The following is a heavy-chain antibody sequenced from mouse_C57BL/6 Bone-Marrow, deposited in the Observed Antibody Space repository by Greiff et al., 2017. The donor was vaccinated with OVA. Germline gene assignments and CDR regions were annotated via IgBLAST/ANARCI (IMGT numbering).Heavy chain of an antibody. V-gene: IGHV1-80*01. CDR3: ARSGYYAMDY. Sequence: LQESGAELVKPGASVKISCKASGYAFSSYWMNWVKQRPGKGLEWIGQIYPGDGDTNYNGKFKGKATLTADKSSSTAYMQLSSLTSEDSAVYFCARSGYYAMDYWGQGTSVTVSS. J-gene: IGHJ4*01. CDR1: GYAFSSYW. CDR2: IYPGDGDT. D-gene: IGHD4-1*01.